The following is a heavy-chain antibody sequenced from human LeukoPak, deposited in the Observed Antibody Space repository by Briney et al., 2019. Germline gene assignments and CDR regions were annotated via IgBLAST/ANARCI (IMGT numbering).Heavy chain of an antibody. Sequence: ASVTVSCKASGYTFTGHYMHWVRQAPGQGLEWMGWIDAKSGGTKYAQRFQGRVTMTRDTSINTGYMELSSLTSDDTAVYYCARWRGYSSGWSGPFDDWGQGTLVPVSS. CDR2: IDAKSGGT. CDR1: GYTFTGHY. J-gene: IGHJ4*02. V-gene: IGHV1-2*02. D-gene: IGHD6-13*01. CDR3: ARWRGYSSGWSGPFDD.